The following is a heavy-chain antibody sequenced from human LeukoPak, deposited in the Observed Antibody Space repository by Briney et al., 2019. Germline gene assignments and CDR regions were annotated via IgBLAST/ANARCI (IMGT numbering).Heavy chain of an antibody. CDR1: GFTFSSYA. Sequence: PGGSLRLSCAASGFTFSSYAMSWVRQAPGEGLEWVSVISGSGGTTYYAGSVKGRFTISRDNSKNTFYLQMNTLRAEDTAVYYCAKRAAAGPDDWFDPWGQGTLVTVSS. V-gene: IGHV3-23*01. J-gene: IGHJ5*02. CDR2: ISGSGGTT. CDR3: AKRAAAGPDDWFDP. D-gene: IGHD6-13*01.